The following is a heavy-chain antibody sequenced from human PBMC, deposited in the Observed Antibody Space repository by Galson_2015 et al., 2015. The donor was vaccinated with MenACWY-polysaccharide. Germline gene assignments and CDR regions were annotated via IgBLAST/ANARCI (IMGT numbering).Heavy chain of an antibody. V-gene: IGHV2-5*02. J-gene: IGHJ5*02. D-gene: IGHD2-15*01. CDR1: GFSLSPSGVG. CDR3: AHRRDGDGGGSTCFPWFDP. CDR2: IYWDDDK. Sequence: LVKPPQTLPLPCTFSGFSLSPSGVGVGWIRQPPGKALEWLALIYWDDDKRYSPSLKSRLTITKDTSKNQVVLTMTNMDPVDTATYHCAHRRDGDGGGSTCFPWFDPWGQGTVGPVSS.